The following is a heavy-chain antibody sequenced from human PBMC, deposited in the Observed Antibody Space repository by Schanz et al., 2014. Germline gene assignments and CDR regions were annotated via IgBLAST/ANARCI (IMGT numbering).Heavy chain of an antibody. CDR3: ATLPEYSYMSWDH. V-gene: IGHV4-59*01. Sequence: QVQLQESGPGLVKPSETLSLTCTVSGASISSYYWCWMRQPPGRGLEWIGYIYQAGSSNYNPSLGGRFTISGDTPKNQVSLKLSSVSAAATAVYYCATLPEYSYMSWDHWGQGTLVTVSS. CDR1: GASISSYY. CDR2: IYQAGSS. J-gene: IGHJ4*02. D-gene: IGHD5-18*01.